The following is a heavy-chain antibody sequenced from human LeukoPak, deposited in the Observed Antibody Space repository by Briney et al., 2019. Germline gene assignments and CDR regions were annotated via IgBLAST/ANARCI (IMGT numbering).Heavy chain of an antibody. J-gene: IGHJ6*03. CDR2: ISGSGVST. Sequence: TGGSLRLSCAASGFTFSNYAMRWVRQAPGKGLEWVSAISGSGVSTYYADSVKGRFTISRDNSKNTLYLQMNSLRAEDTAVYYCAKVPAASYYYYMDVWGKGTTVTVSS. CDR3: AKVPAASYYYYMDV. V-gene: IGHV3-23*01. CDR1: GFTFSNYA. D-gene: IGHD2-2*01.